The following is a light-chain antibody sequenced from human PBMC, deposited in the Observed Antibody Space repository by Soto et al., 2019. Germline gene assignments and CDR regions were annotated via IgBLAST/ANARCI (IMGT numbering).Light chain of an antibody. CDR2: GAS. CDR3: QQYINLWT. Sequence: EIVMTQSPAPLSVSPGERATLSCRASQSVSSNLAWYQQKPGQSPRLLIYGASTRATGVPARFSGSGSGTEFTLTISSLQSEDFAVYYCQQYINLWTFGQGTKVDIK. CDR1: QSVSSN. J-gene: IGKJ1*01. V-gene: IGKV3-15*01.